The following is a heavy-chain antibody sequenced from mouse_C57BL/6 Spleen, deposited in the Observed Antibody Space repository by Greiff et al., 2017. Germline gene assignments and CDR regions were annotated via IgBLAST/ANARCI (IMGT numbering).Heavy chain of an antibody. Sequence: VQLQQPGAELVKPGASVKLSCKASGYTFTSYWMQWVKQRPGQGLEWIGEIDPSDSYTNYNQKFKGKATLTVDTSSSTAYMQLSSLTSEDSAVYYCASHYYGSSSYFDYWGQGTTLTVSS. V-gene: IGHV1-50*01. CDR2: IDPSDSYT. J-gene: IGHJ2*01. CDR1: GYTFTSYW. D-gene: IGHD1-1*01. CDR3: ASHYYGSSSYFDY.